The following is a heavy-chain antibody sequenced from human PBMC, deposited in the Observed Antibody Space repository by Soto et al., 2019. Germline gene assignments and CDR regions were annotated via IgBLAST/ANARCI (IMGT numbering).Heavy chain of an antibody. Sequence: EVQLVESGGGLVQPGGSLRLSCAASGFTFSTYWMHWIRQVPGKGLEWVSRINSDASHTYYADSVKGRFTISRDNGKNTLHLEMNRLRAEDKACFYCVRDGHCLTTSCYGNWFDPWGQGTLVTVSS. CDR3: VRDGHCLTTSCYGNWFDP. CDR1: GFTFSTYW. CDR2: INSDASHT. D-gene: IGHD2-2*01. V-gene: IGHV3-74*01. J-gene: IGHJ5*02.